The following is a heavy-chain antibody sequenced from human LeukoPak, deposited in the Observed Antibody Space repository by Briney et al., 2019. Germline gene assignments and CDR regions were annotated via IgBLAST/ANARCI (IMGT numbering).Heavy chain of an antibody. CDR1: GYTFTSYG. D-gene: IGHD6-19*01. J-gene: IGHJ4*02. V-gene: IGHV1-18*01. CDR3: ARSADVDSSGWYDY. Sequence: GASVNVSCKASGYTFTSYGISWVRQAPGQGLEGMGWISAYNGNTNYAQKLQGRVTMTTDTSTSTAYMELRSLRSDDTAVYYCARSADVDSSGWYDYWGQGTLVTVSS. CDR2: ISAYNGNT.